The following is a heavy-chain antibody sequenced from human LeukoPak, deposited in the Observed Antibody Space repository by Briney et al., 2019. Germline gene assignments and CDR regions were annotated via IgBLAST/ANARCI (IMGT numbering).Heavy chain of an antibody. D-gene: IGHD2-2*01. CDR3: ARDRHQYQLPLDY. Sequence: GGSLRLSCAASGFTFSSYSMNWVRQAPGKGLEWVSSISSSSSYIYYADSVKGRFTISRDNAKNSLYLQMNSLRAEDTAVYYCARDRHQYQLPLDYWGQGTLVTVSS. V-gene: IGHV3-21*01. CDR2: ISSSSSYI. J-gene: IGHJ4*02. CDR1: GFTFSSYS.